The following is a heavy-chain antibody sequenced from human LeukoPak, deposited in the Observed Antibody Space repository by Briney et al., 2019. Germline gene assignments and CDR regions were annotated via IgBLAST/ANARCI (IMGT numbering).Heavy chain of an antibody. V-gene: IGHV3-21*01. D-gene: IGHD3-22*01. CDR2: ISSSSSYI. Sequence: GGSLRLSCAASGFTFSSYSMNWVRQAPGKGLEWVSSISSSSSYIYYADSVKGRFTISRDNAKNSLYLQMNSLRAEDTAVYYCARDESYDSSGYYPFDYWGQGTLVTVSS. J-gene: IGHJ4*02. CDR1: GFTFSSYS. CDR3: ARDESYDSSGYYPFDY.